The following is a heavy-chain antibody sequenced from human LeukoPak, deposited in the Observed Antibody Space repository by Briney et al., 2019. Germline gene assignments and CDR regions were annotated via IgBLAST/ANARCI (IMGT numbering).Heavy chain of an antibody. CDR2: IPGSGGST. CDR3: AKRYSGSSGLYNFDY. J-gene: IGHJ4*02. Sequence: GGSLRLSCAASGFTFSSYAMSWVRQAPGKGLECVSAIPGSGGSTYYAGSVKGRFTISRDNSKNTLYLQMNSLRAEDTAVYYCAKRYSGSSGLYNFDYWGQGSLVTVSS. V-gene: IGHV3-23*01. D-gene: IGHD1-26*01. CDR1: GFTFSSYA.